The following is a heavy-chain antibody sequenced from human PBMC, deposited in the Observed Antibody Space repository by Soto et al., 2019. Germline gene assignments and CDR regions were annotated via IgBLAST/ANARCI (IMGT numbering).Heavy chain of an antibody. CDR1: GGTFSSYA. CDR2: IITFFGTA. D-gene: IGHD2-15*01. CDR3: ARELYCSGGECYCGEGEGFYHGMDV. V-gene: IGHV1-69*01. J-gene: IGHJ6*01. Sequence: QVQLVQSGAEVKKPGSSVKVSCKASGGTFSSYAISWVRQAPGQGLEWMGGIITFFGTANYAQKFQGRVTITADESTSTAYMDLSSLRCEDMAVYYCARELYCSGGECYCGEGEGFYHGMDVWWRRTRVTVAS.